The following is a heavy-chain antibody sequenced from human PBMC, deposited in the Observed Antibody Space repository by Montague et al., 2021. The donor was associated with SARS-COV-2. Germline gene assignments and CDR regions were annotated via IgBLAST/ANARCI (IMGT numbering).Heavy chain of an antibody. CDR2: IYYSGST. CDR1: GDSISRYY. D-gene: IGHD1-26*01. Sequence: SETLSLTCTVSGDSISRYYWTWIRQPPGKGLEWIGYIYYSGSTNYNPSLKSRVTISVDTSKNQFSLKLSSVTAADTAVHYCARRTSATHSFFDSWGQGTLVTVSS. CDR3: ARRTSATHSFFDS. J-gene: IGHJ4*02. V-gene: IGHV4-59*08.